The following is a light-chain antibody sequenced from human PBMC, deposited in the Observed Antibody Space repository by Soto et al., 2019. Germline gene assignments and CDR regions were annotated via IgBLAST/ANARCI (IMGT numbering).Light chain of an antibody. CDR1: QTISSW. CDR2: EAS. Sequence: DIQMPQSPPPVSGSVGDRVTITCLASQTISSWLAWYQQKPGKAPKLLIYEASSLGSGVPSRFSGSGSGTEFTLTISSLQPDDFATYYCQQDNSYSETFGQGAKV. V-gene: IGKV1-5*03. CDR3: QQDNSYSET. J-gene: IGKJ1*01.